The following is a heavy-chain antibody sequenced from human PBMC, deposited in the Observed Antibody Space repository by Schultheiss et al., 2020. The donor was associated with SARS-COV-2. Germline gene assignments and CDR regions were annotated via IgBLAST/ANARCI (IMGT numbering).Heavy chain of an antibody. V-gene: IGHV3-23*01. J-gene: IGHJ4*02. D-gene: IGHD4-17*01. CDR1: GFTFSSYG. Sequence: GGSLRLSCAASGFTFSSYGMSWVRQAPGKGLEWVSVISASGSRTYYADSVKGRFTISRDNAKNTLYLQMNSLRAEDTAVYYCARTDGDLDYWGQGTLVTVSS. CDR2: ISASGSRT. CDR3: ARTDGDLDY.